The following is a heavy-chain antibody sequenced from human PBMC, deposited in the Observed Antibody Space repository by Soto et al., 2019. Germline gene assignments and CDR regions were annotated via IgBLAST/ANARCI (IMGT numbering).Heavy chain of an antibody. CDR3: ARTGDGHHDFLDY. V-gene: IGHV3-7*01. CDR1: GFTFSSYW. J-gene: IGHJ4*02. CDR2: INHDGNED. D-gene: IGHD1-1*01. Sequence: GHLEESGGGLVQPGGSLRLSCAASGFTFSSYWMNWVRQAPGKGLEWVANINHDGNEDNLLDSVKGRFTISRDNTKNSLFLQMNRPRVDDTAVYYCARTGDGHHDFLDYWGQGALVSVSS.